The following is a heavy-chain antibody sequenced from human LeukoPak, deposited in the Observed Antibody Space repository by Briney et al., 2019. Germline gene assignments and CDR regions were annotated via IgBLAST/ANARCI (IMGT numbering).Heavy chain of an antibody. CDR2: IYYSGST. Sequence: SQTLSLTCTVSGGSISSGGYYWSWIRQHPGKGLEWIGYIYYSGSTYYNPSLKSRVTISVDTSKNQFSLKLSSVTAADTAVYYCASKYYDILTGYTAAFDIWGQGTMVTVSS. V-gene: IGHV4-31*03. J-gene: IGHJ3*02. D-gene: IGHD3-9*01. CDR1: GGSISSGGYY. CDR3: ASKYYDILTGYTAAFDI.